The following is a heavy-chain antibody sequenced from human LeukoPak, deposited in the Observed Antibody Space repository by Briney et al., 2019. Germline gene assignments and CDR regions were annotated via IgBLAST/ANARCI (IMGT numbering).Heavy chain of an antibody. CDR3: ARRVVVTAQLRDGFDI. J-gene: IGHJ3*02. CDR1: GVSIRSSVPITSSMLY. CDR2: ISYSGDT. D-gene: IGHD2-21*02. V-gene: IGHV4-39*01. Sequence: PSEALSLTCTVSGVSIRSSVPITSSMLYWAWVRQPPGKGLEWIGDISYSGDTYYNPSLRSRVTISEDTSKKQFSLRLSSVTAADTAVYYCARRVVVTAQLRDGFDIWGQGTMVTVSS.